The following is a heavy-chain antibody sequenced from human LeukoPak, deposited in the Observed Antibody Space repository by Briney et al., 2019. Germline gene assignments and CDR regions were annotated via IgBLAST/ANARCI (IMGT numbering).Heavy chain of an antibody. CDR3: ARAPKGEQDILLGPAAIPRGYYYYGMDV. Sequence: SGTLSLTCAVSGGSISTNNWWSWVRQPPGQGLEWIGEIYHSGSTNYNPSLKSRVTISVDKTYNQFSLKLSSVTAADTAVYYCARAPKGEQDILLGPAAIPRGYYYYGMDVWGQGTTVTVSS. J-gene: IGHJ6*02. CDR2: IYHSGST. D-gene: IGHD2-2*01. V-gene: IGHV4-4*02. CDR1: GGSISTNNW.